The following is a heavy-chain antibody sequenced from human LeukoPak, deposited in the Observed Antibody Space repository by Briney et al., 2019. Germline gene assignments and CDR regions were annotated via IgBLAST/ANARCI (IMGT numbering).Heavy chain of an antibody. CDR2: ISYDGSNK. Sequence: GRSLRLSCAASGFTFSSYGMHWVRQAPGKGLEWVAVISYDGSNKYYADSVKGRFTISRDNSKNTLYLQMNSLRAEDTAVYYCPKAYYGSGTTPGYFDYWGQGTLVTVSS. D-gene: IGHD3-10*01. CDR3: PKAYYGSGTTPGYFDY. J-gene: IGHJ4*02. V-gene: IGHV3-30*18. CDR1: GFTFSSYG.